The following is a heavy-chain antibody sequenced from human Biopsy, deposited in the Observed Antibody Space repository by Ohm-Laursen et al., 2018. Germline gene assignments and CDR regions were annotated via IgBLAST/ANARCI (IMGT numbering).Heavy chain of an antibody. D-gene: IGHD3-22*01. CDR2: VYYTGST. J-gene: IGHJ2*01. Sequence: SGTLSLTCTVSGDSISSYYWSWIRQHPGKGLEWIGYVYYTGSTDYNPSLQSRVTISVDTSKNHFSLRLRSVTPADTAIYYCARDRGYYSDRTVPGYFDLWGRGTLVTVSS. CDR1: GDSISSYY. V-gene: IGHV4-59*01. CDR3: ARDRGYYSDRTVPGYFDL.